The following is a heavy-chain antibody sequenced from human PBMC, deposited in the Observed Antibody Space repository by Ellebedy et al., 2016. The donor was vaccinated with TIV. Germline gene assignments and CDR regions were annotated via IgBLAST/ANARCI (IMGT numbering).Heavy chain of an antibody. V-gene: IGHV3-74*01. D-gene: IGHD2-15*01. CDR3: ARDGYVHDGFDY. CDR1: GFTFSTYW. CDR2: IDSDGST. Sequence: GGSLRLSCAASGFTFSTYWMHWARQAPGKGPVWISRIDSDGSTTYADSVQGRFTISRDNAKNMLYLQMNSLRVEDTAVYYCARDGYVHDGFDYWGQGTPVTVSS. J-gene: IGHJ4*02.